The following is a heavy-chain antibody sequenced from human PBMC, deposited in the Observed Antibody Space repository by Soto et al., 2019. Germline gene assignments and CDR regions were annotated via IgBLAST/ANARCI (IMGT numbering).Heavy chain of an antibody. V-gene: IGHV1-3*01. Sequence: QVQLVQSGAEVKKPGASVKVSCKASGYTFTSYGMHWVRQAPGQRLEWMGWINAGNGNTKYSQKFQGRVTITRDTSASTAYIELSSLRSEDTAVYYCARGLNVYYFDYWGQGTLVTVSS. D-gene: IGHD3-16*01. CDR1: GYTFTSYG. J-gene: IGHJ4*02. CDR3: ARGLNVYYFDY. CDR2: INAGNGNT.